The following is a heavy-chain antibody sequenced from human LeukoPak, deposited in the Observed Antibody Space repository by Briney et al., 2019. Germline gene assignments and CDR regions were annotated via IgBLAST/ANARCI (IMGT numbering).Heavy chain of an antibody. Sequence: GTSVKVSCKASGYTFTGYFIHWVRQAPGQGLEWMGLINPNNGGTNYAQKIQGRVTITRDTFASTAYMELSSLRSEDMAVYYCARDFEGSAAGSHPLAYWGQGTLVTVSS. CDR3: ARDFEGSAAGSHPLAY. J-gene: IGHJ4*02. CDR2: INPNNGGT. D-gene: IGHD6-13*01. V-gene: IGHV1-2*02. CDR1: GYTFTGYF.